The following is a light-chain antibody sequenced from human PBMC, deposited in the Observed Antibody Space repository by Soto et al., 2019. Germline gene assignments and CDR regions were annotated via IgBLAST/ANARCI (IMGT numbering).Light chain of an antibody. Sequence: EIVMTQSPATLSVSPGERATLSYRASQSVSSNLAWYQQKPGQAPRLLIYGASTRATGIPARFSGSGSGTEFTLTISSLQSEDFAVYYCQQYNNWPPVFGGGTKVDIK. J-gene: IGKJ4*01. CDR3: QQYNNWPPV. CDR2: GAS. V-gene: IGKV3-15*01. CDR1: QSVSSN.